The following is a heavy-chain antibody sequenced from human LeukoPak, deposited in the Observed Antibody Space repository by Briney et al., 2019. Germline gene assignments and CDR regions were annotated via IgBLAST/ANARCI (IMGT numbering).Heavy chain of an antibody. CDR2: INHSGST. CDR1: GGSFSGYY. D-gene: IGHD4-17*01. Sequence: SETLSLTCAVYGGSFSGYYWSWIRQPPGKGLEWIGEINHSGSTNHNPSLKSRVTISVDTSKNQFSLKLSSVTAADTAVYYCARARGDYVNYWGQGTLVTVSS. V-gene: IGHV4-34*01. CDR3: ARARGDYVNY. J-gene: IGHJ4*02.